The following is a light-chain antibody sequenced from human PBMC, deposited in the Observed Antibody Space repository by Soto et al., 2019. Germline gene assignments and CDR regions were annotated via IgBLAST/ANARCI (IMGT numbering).Light chain of an antibody. CDR1: QSVSST. CDR3: QQYNNWPQT. V-gene: IGKV3-15*01. CDR2: GAS. Sequence: EIAMTQSPATLSVSPGERATISCRASQSVSSTLAWYQHKPGQAPRLLIYGASTRATGIPARFSGSGSGTEFTLTISSLRSEDFAVYYCQQYNNWPQTFGQGTKVEIK. J-gene: IGKJ1*01.